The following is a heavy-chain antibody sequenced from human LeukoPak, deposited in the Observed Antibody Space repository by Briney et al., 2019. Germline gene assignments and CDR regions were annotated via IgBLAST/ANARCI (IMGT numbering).Heavy chain of an antibody. CDR1: GFTFSSYS. CDR3: ARDRDAFDI. J-gene: IGHJ3*02. V-gene: IGHV3-21*04. Sequence: GRSLRLSRAASGFTFSSYSMNWVRQAPGKGLEWVSSISSSSSYIYYADSVKGRFTISRDNSKNTLYLQMNSLRAEDTAVYYCARDRDAFDIWGQGTMVTVSS. CDR2: ISSSSSYI.